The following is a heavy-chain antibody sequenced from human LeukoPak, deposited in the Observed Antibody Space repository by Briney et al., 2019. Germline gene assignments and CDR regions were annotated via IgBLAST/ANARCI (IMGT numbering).Heavy chain of an antibody. CDR1: GFTFSNAW. V-gene: IGHV3-15*07. Sequence: RPGGSLRLSCAASGFTFSNAWMNWVRQAPGKGLEWVGRIKSKTDGGTTDYAAPVKGRFTISRDDSKNTLYLQMNSLKTEDTAVYYCTSSFADVLRFLEWLPSDAFDIWGQGTMVTVSS. J-gene: IGHJ3*02. CDR3: TSSFADVLRFLEWLPSDAFDI. D-gene: IGHD3-3*01. CDR2: IKSKTDGGTT.